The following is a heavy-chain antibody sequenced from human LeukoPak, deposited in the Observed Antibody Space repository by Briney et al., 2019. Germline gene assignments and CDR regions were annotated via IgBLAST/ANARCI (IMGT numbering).Heavy chain of an antibody. V-gene: IGHV3-21*01. Sequence: GGSLRLSCAASGFTFSSYGMSWVRQAPGKGLEWVSSISSSSSYIYYADSVKGRFTISRDNAKNSLYLQMNSLRAEDTAVYYCARAGYNYGYDFSYWGQGTLVTVSS. D-gene: IGHD5-18*01. J-gene: IGHJ4*02. CDR1: GFTFSSYG. CDR2: ISSSSSYI. CDR3: ARAGYNYGYDFSY.